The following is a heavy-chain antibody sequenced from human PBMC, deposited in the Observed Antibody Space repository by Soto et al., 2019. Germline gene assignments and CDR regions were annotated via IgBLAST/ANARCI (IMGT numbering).Heavy chain of an antibody. V-gene: IGHV2-5*02. J-gene: IGHJ4*02. Sequence: QITLKESGPTLVKPTQTLTLTCTFSGFSISTRDVGVGWIRQPPGKALEWLTLIYWDDYKHYSPSLETRLAITKDPSKNQVVLTMTNMDPVDTATYYCAQKGRGYFDYWGQGTLVTVSS. CDR3: AQKGRGYFDY. CDR2: IYWDDYK. D-gene: IGHD3-10*01. CDR1: GFSISTRDVG.